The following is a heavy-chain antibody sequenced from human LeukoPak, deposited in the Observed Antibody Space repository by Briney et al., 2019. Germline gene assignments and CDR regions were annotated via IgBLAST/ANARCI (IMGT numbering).Heavy chain of an antibody. CDR1: GGSISSHF. CDR3: ATSGLYGGNSIDAFDI. CDR2: MYYSGSS. V-gene: IGHV4-59*08. J-gene: IGHJ3*02. Sequence: SETLSLTCTVSGGSISSHFWSWLRQAPGKGLEWIGYMYYSGSSNYNPSLKSRVTISVDTSKNQFSLKLISVTAADTAVYYCATSGLYGGNSIDAFDIWGQGTMVTVSS. D-gene: IGHD4-23*01.